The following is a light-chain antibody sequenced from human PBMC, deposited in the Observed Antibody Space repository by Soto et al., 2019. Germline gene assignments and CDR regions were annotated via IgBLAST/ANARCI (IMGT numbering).Light chain of an antibody. V-gene: IGKV3D-7*01. CDR1: QSVSSSY. CDR2: GAS. CDR3: QQDYNLPMYT. Sequence: PGERVTLSCRASQSVSSSYLPWYQQKPGQAPRLLIYGASTRATGIPARFSGSGSGTDFTLTISSLQPEDFAVYYCQQDYNLPMYTVGQGTKLEIK. J-gene: IGKJ2*01.